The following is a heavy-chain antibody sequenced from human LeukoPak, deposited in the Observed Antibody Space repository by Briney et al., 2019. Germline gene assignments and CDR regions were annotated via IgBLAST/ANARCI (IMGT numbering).Heavy chain of an antibody. V-gene: IGHV4-59*01. CDR3: ARVSAAAPYYFDY. J-gene: IGHJ4*02. CDR2: IYYSGST. Sequence: SETLSLICTVSGGSISSYYWSWIRQPPGKGLEWIGYIYYSGSTNYNPSLKSRVTISVDTSKNQFSLKLSSVTAADTAVYYCARVSAAAPYYFDYWGQGTLVTVSS. CDR1: GGSISSYY. D-gene: IGHD6-13*01.